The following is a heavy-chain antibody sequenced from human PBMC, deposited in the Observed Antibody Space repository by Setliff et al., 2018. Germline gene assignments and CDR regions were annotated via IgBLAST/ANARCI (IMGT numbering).Heavy chain of an antibody. D-gene: IGHD5-18*01. CDR2: IDPEDGKT. J-gene: IGHJ4*02. CDR1: GYTFTDDY. Sequence: RASVKVSCKASGYTFTDDYMYWVKQAPGKGLEWMGRIDPEDGKTVYAEKFQGRVIISADTSIDTVYLEIDSLRSEDTAVYYCAFRRGYIYGLDNWGQGTLVTVS. CDR3: AFRRGYIYGLDN. V-gene: IGHV1-69-2*01.